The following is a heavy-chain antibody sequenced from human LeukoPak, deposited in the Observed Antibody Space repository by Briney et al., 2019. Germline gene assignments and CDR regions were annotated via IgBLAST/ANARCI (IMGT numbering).Heavy chain of an antibody. CDR2: ISAYNGNT. V-gene: IGHV1-18*01. CDR1: GYTFTSYG. J-gene: IGHJ4*02. Sequence: ASVKVSCTASGYTFTSYGISWVRQAPGQGLEWMGWISAYNGNTNYAQKVQGRVTMTTDTSTSTAYMELRSLRSDDTAVYYCARDIAVAGTFTEFDYWGQGTLVTVSS. CDR3: ARDIAVAGTFTEFDY. D-gene: IGHD6-19*01.